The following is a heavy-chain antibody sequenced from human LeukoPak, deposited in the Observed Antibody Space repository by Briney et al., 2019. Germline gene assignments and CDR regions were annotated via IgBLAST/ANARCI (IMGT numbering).Heavy chain of an antibody. CDR3: AREGDSGSYTSAFDI. CDR2: IIPIFGTA. Sequence: ASVKVSCKASGGTFSSYAISWVRQAPGQGLEWMGGIIPIFGTANYAQKFQGRVTITADKSTSTAYMELSSLRSEDTAVYYCAREGDSGSYTSAFDIWGQGTMVTVSS. D-gene: IGHD1-26*01. V-gene: IGHV1-69*06. CDR1: GGTFSSYA. J-gene: IGHJ3*02.